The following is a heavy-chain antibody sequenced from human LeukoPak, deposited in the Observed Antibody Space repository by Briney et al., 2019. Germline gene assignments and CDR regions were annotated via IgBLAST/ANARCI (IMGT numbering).Heavy chain of an antibody. V-gene: IGHV4-59*01. J-gene: IGHJ4*02. CDR3: ARATSGYYFDF. CDR2: VSYSGST. CDR1: GGSIGSYY. D-gene: IGHD3-22*01. Sequence: SETLSLTCTVSGGSIGSYYWNWIRQPPGKGLEWIGYVSYSGSTNYNPSLKSRVTMSVDKSKNQCSLKLSSVTAADTAVYFCARATSGYYFDFWDQGTLVTVSS.